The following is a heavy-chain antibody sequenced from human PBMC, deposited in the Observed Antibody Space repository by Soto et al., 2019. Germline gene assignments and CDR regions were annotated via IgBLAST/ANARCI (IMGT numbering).Heavy chain of an antibody. Sequence: PGGSLRLSCAASGFTFSSYWMSWVRQAPGKGLEWVANIKQDGSEKYYVDSVKGRFTISRDNAKNSLYLQMNSLRAEDTAVYYCARGGPIRSYYYYYMDVWGKGTTVTVSS. V-gene: IGHV3-7*01. CDR3: ARGGPIRSYYYYYMDV. CDR2: IKQDGSEK. J-gene: IGHJ6*03. CDR1: GFTFSSYW.